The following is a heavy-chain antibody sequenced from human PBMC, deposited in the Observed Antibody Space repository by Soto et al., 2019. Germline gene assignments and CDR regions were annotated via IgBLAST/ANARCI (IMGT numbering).Heavy chain of an antibody. CDR2: INGVGKTR. CDR1: GFTFDGYW. D-gene: IGHD3-22*01. Sequence: EVQLVESGGGLVQPGGSLRLSCTASGFTFDGYWMHWVRQGPGEGLVWVSRINGVGKTRDYADSVKGRFTISRDNVKNTLFLQMSSLRADDTAFYYCVRGEYSYDSSGAFDYWGLGTLVTVSS. V-gene: IGHV3-74*01. J-gene: IGHJ4*02. CDR3: VRGEYSYDSSGAFDY.